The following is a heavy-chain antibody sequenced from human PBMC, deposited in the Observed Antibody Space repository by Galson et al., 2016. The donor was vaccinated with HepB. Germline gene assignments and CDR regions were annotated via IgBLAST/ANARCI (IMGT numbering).Heavy chain of an antibody. V-gene: IGHV3-11*01. CDR3: ARDGNGDRDIDV. J-gene: IGHJ6*02. D-gene: IGHD1-1*01. Sequence: SLRLSCAASGFTFSDYGMSWVRQAPGKGLEWVSGITCNGSTKYYADSVKGRFTISRDNAKNTLYLQMNSLRAEDTAVYYCARDGNGDRDIDVWGQGTTVTVSS. CDR1: GFTFSDYG. CDR2: ITCNGSTK.